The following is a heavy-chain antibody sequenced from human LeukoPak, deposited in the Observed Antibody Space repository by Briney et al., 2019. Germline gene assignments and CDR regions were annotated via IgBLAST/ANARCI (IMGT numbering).Heavy chain of an antibody. Sequence: GGSLRLSCAASGFTFSSYSMNWVRQAPGKGLEWVSSISSSSSYIYYADSVKGRFTISRDNAKNSLYLQMNSLRAEDTAVYYCAGGYCSGGSCYPKDEYFQHWGQGTLVTVSS. V-gene: IGHV3-21*04. CDR3: AGGYCSGGSCYPKDEYFQH. CDR2: ISSSSSYI. J-gene: IGHJ1*01. D-gene: IGHD2-15*01. CDR1: GFTFSSYS.